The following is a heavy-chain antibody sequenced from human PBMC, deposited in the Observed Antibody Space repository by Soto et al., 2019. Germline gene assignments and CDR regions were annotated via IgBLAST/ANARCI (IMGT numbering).Heavy chain of an antibody. CDR1: GYTFTSYD. Sequence: QVQLVQSGAEVKKPGASVKVSCKASGYTFTSYDINWVRQATGQGLEWMGWMNPNSGNTGYAQKFQGRVTMTRNTXXXXXXXXXXXXRXXXXXXXYCAREKTSYGMDVWGQGNTVTVS. CDR2: MNPNSGNT. D-gene: IGHD2-8*02. J-gene: IGHJ6*02. CDR3: AREKTSYGMDV. V-gene: IGHV1-8*01.